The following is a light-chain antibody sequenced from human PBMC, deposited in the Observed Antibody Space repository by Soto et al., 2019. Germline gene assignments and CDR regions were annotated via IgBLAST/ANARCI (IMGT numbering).Light chain of an antibody. CDR2: GAS. Sequence: ELVVTQSPATLSLSPGESANRSCRASQSVSSYLAWYQKKPGQAPRLLIYGASSRATGIPDRFRGSGSGTDFTLTIRRMEHADFALYACTPYGSSQATVGKGTNGDIK. V-gene: IGKV3-20*01. J-gene: IGKJ1*01. CDR1: QSVSSY. CDR3: TPYGSSQAT.